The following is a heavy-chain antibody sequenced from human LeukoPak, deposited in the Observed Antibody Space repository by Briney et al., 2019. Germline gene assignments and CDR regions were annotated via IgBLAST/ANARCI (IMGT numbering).Heavy chain of an antibody. J-gene: IGHJ4*02. CDR1: GVPFNDYY. CDR3: TRMTTGHDY. D-gene: IGHD4-17*01. CDR2: INHSGYT. V-gene: IGHV4-34*01. Sequence: PSETLSLTCAVSGVPFNDYYWSWVRQTPGKGLEWIGEINHSGYTNDSPSLKSRVTLSIDTSRKQFSLNLRSVTVADTGIYYCTRMTTGHDYWGQGTLVTVSS.